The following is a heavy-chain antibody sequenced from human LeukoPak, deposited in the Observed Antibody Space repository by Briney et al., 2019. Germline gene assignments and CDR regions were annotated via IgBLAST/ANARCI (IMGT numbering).Heavy chain of an antibody. D-gene: IGHD5-24*01. J-gene: IGHJ3*02. V-gene: IGHV4-30-4*08. CDR2: IYYSGST. Sequence: SETLSLTCTVSGGSISSGDYYWSCIRQPPGKGLEWIGYIYYSGSTYYNPSLKSRVTISVDTSKNQFSLKLSSVTAADTAVYYCAREETMAPAFDIWGQGTMVTVSS. CDR3: AREETMAPAFDI. CDR1: GGSISSGDYY.